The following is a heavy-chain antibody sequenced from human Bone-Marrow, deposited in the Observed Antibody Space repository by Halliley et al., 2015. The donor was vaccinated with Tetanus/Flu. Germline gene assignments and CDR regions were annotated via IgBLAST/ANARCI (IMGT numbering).Heavy chain of an antibody. V-gene: IGHV4-59*08. Sequence: TLSLTCSVSGRTISTYFWTWIRQPPGKGLEWLGDINYTGNINYNPSLNSRVSISVDTSKNQFSLELSSVTATDTAVYFCARQMDGDYFDFWSPGTLVTVSS. CDR2: INYTGNI. J-gene: IGHJ4*02. CDR1: GRTISTYF. CDR3: ARQMDGDYFDF. D-gene: IGHD4-17*01.